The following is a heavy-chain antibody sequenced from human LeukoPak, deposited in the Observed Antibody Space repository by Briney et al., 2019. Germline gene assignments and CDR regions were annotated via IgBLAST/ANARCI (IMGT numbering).Heavy chain of an antibody. CDR1: GFTFSSYA. J-gene: IGHJ5*02. V-gene: IGHV3-23*01. Sequence: PGGSLRLSCAASGFTFSSYAMSWVRQAPWKGLEWVAAISGSGGSTYYADSVKGRFTISRDNSKNTLYLQMNSLRAEDTAVYYCAKDAAPLLWFGELLGWFDPWGQGTLVTVSS. CDR3: AKDAAPLLWFGELLGWFDP. D-gene: IGHD3-10*01. CDR2: ISGSGGST.